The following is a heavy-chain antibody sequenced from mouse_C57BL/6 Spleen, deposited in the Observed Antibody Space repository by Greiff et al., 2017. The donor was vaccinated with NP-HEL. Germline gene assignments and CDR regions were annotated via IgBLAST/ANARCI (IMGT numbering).Heavy chain of an antibody. Sequence: VQLQQSGPELVKPGASVKMSCKASGYTFTDYNMHWVKQSHGKSLEWIGYINPNNGGTSYNQKFKGKATLTVNKSSSTAYMELRSLTSEDSAVYYCAKSYDYDGGAFAYWGQGTLVTVSA. V-gene: IGHV1-22*01. CDR3: AKSYDYDGGAFAY. D-gene: IGHD2-4*01. J-gene: IGHJ3*01. CDR1: GYTFTDYN. CDR2: INPNNGGT.